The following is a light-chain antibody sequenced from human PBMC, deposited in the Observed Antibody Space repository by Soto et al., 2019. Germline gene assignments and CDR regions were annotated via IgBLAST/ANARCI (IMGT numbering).Light chain of an antibody. Sequence: DIQMTESRSSLSVSVGDRVNITCRASQSISSYLNWYQQKPGKAPKILIYAASSLQSGVPSRFSGSGSGTDFTLTISSLQPEDFATYYCQQSYSNPITFGQGTRLEI. CDR1: QSISSY. CDR3: QQSYSNPIT. V-gene: IGKV1-39*01. CDR2: AAS. J-gene: IGKJ5*01.